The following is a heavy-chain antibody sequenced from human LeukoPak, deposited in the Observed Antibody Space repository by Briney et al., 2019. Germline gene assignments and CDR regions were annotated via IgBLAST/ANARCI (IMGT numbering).Heavy chain of an antibody. D-gene: IGHD6-19*01. CDR2: NSDSGDFT. CDR1: VTACSSYT. CDR3: AKGSRQFSRDKAGPIDY. J-gene: IGHJ4*02. V-gene: IGHV3-23*01. Sequence: QPGWPLIFSAASGVTACSSYTRRVGHAAPEKLQGGSASNSDSGDFTYYADSVKGRFTISRDNSKNKLFVQMSSLRAEDTAVYYCAKGSRQFSRDKAGPIDYWGQGTLVTVSS.